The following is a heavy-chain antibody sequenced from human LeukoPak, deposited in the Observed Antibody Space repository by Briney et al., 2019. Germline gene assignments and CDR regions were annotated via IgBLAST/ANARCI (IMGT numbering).Heavy chain of an antibody. J-gene: IGHJ4*02. V-gene: IGHV3-30*02. Sequence: PGGSLRLSCAASGFTFSSYGMHWVRQTPGPGLEWVAFMRYDGSSEYYADSVKGRFTISRDNAENTLSLEMKGLRAEDTAMYYCARAASAYNSDYYFDHWAREPWSPSPQ. CDR3: ARAASAYNSDYYFDH. CDR2: MRYDGSSE. D-gene: IGHD1-1*01. CDR1: GFTFSSYG.